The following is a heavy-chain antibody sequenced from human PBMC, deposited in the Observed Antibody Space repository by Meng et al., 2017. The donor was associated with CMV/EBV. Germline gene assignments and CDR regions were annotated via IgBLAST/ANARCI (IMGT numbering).Heavy chain of an antibody. Sequence: SETLSLTCTVPGGSISSYYWSWIRQPPGKGLEWIGYIYYSGSTNYNPSLKSRVTISVDTSKNQFSLKLSSVTAADTAVYYCARVNGGGSFEVDYWGQGTLVTVSS. CDR2: IYYSGST. J-gene: IGHJ4*02. CDR1: GGSISSYY. D-gene: IGHD2-15*01. V-gene: IGHV4-59*01. CDR3: ARVNGGGSFEVDY.